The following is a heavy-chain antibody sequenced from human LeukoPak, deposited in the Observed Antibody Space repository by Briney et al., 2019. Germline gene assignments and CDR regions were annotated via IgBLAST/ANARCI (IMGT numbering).Heavy chain of an antibody. J-gene: IGHJ6*02. CDR3: ARVPAAIGYYYYGMDV. CDR2: MNPNSGNT. CDR1: GYTFTSYV. V-gene: IGHV1-8*01. Sequence: ASVKVSCKASGYTFTSYVINWVRQATGQGLEWMGWMNPNSGNTGYAQKFQGRVTMTRNTSISTAYMELSSLRSEDTAVYYCARVPAAIGYYYYGMDVWGQGTTVTVSS. D-gene: IGHD2-2*01.